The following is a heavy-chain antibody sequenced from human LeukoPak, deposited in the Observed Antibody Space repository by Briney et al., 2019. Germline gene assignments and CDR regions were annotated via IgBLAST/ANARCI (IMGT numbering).Heavy chain of an antibody. V-gene: IGHV1-3*01. CDR2: INAGNGNT. J-gene: IGHJ4*02. CDR1: GYTFTSYA. Sequence: GASVKVSCKASGYTFTSYAMHWVRQAPGQRLEWMGWINAGNGNTKYSQKFQGRVTITRDTSASTAYMELSSLRSEDTAAYYCARAGMQRGSSYFDYWGQGTLVTVSS. CDR3: ARAGMQRGSSYFDY. D-gene: IGHD2-8*01.